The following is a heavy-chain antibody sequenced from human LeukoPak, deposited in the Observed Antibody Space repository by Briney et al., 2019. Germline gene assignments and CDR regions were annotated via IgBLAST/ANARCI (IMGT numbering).Heavy chain of an antibody. CDR2: IIPIFGIA. CDR3: ARGYAIPYSSGWYGNH. D-gene: IGHD6-19*01. Sequence: SVKVSCKASGGTFSSYAISWVRQAPGQGPEWMGRIIPIFGIANYAQKFQGRVTITADKSTSTAYMELSSLRSEDTAVYYCARGYAIPYSSGWYGNHWGQGTLVTVSS. CDR1: GGTFSSYA. V-gene: IGHV1-69*04. J-gene: IGHJ5*02.